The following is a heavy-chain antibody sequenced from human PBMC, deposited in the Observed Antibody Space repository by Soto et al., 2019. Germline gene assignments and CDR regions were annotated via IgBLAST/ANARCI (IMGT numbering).Heavy chain of an antibody. CDR1: GFTFSSYA. D-gene: IGHD5-18*01. CDR3: ERSDSHFDY. Sequence: GGSLRLSCAASGFTFSSYAMHWVRQAPGKGLEWVAVISYDGSNKYYADSVKGRFTISRDNSKNTLYLQMNSLRAEDTAVYYCERSDSHFDYWGQGTLVTVSS. V-gene: IGHV3-30-3*01. J-gene: IGHJ4*02. CDR2: ISYDGSNK.